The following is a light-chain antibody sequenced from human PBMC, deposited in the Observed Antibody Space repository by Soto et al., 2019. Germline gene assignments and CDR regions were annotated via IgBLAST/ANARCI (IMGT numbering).Light chain of an antibody. CDR3: QQYESLPLT. J-gene: IGKJ5*01. Sequence: DIQMTQSPSSLSASVGDRVTITCQASQDINKNLIWYQQKPVKAPKLLIYDASDLETGVSSRFSGSSSGTGFTFTISSLQPEDFATYYCQQYESLPLTFGQGTRLEIK. V-gene: IGKV1-33*01. CDR1: QDINKN. CDR2: DAS.